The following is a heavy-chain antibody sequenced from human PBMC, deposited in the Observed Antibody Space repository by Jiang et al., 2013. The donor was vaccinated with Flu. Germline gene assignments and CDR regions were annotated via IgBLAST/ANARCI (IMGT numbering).Heavy chain of an antibody. V-gene: IGHV4-39*01. CDR1: VAPSAVVVTT. D-gene: IGHD1-26*01. CDR3: ARQWVGATWNYFDY. CDR2: IYYSGST. Sequence: PGLVKPSRPCPSPALSLVAPSAVVVTTGAGSASPTEGAGVDWSIYYSGSTYYNPSLKSRVTISVDTSKNQFSLKLSSVTAADTAVYYCARQWVGATWNYFDYWGQGTLVTVSS. J-gene: IGHJ4*02.